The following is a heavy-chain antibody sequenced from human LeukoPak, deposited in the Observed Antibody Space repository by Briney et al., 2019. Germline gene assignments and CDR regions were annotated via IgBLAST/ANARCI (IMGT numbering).Heavy chain of an antibody. CDR3: ARDYYGSGTNDY. D-gene: IGHD3-10*01. J-gene: IGHJ4*02. CDR1: VGSHSSGGYY. Sequence: SETLSLTCIVSVGSHSSGGYYWSWIRQHPGKGLEWIGYIYYSGSTYYNPSLKSRVTVSVDTSKNQFSLKLSSVTAADTAVYYCARDYYGSGTNDYWGQGTLVTVSS. V-gene: IGHV4-31*03. CDR2: IYYSGST.